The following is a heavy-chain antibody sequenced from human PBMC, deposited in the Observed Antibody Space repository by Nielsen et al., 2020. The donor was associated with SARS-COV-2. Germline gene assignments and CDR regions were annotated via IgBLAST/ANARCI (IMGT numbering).Heavy chain of an antibody. CDR3: ARDSSSWPRGWFDP. D-gene: IGHD6-13*01. J-gene: IGHJ5*02. V-gene: IGHV3-48*04. Sequence: GGSLRLSCAASGFTFSSYGMHWVRQAPGKGLEWVSHMSSSGGTIYYADSVKGRFTISRDNAKNSLYLQMNSLRAEDTAVYYCARDSSSWPRGWFDPWGQGTLVTVSS. CDR2: MSSSGGTI. CDR1: GFTFSSYG.